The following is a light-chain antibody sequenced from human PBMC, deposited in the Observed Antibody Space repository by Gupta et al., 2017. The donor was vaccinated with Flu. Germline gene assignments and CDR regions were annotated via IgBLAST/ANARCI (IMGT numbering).Light chain of an antibody. Sequence: ATLSMSPGERATLSCRASQSVRSNLAWYKQKPGQAPRLLIYGASTRDTGIPARFSGSGCGTEFTLTISSRQSEDFAVYYCQQYNNWPPYTFGQGTKLEIK. CDR1: QSVRSN. CDR3: QQYNNWPPYT. CDR2: GAS. J-gene: IGKJ2*01. V-gene: IGKV3-15*01.